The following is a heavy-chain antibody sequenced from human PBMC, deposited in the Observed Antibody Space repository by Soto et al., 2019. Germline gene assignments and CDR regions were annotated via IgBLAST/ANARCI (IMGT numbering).Heavy chain of an antibody. V-gene: IGHV4-39*01. CDR3: ARLEAGYCTNGLCSSSMDV. CDR1: GGSISSSSYY. D-gene: IGHD2-8*01. CDR2: IYYSGST. J-gene: IGHJ6*04. Sequence: SETLSLTCTVSGGSISSSSYYLGWIRQPPGKGLEWIGSIYYSGSTYYNPSLKSRVTISVDTSKNQFSLKLSSVTAADTAVYYCARLEAGYCTNGLCSSSMDVWGKGTTVTVSS.